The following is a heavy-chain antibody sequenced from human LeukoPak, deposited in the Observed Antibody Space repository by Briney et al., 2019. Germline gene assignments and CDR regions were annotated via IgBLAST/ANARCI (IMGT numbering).Heavy chain of an antibody. CDR3: ALNYYDSSGFYY. J-gene: IGHJ4*02. CDR2: ITAANGNT. CDR1: GCTFTSYA. V-gene: IGHV1-3*01. Sequence: ASVKVSCKASGCTFTSYALHWMRQAPGHRLEWMGWITAANGNTKCSQQFQDRVTITADESTSTAYMELSSLRSEDTAVYYCALNYYDSSGFYYWGQGTLVTVSS. D-gene: IGHD3-22*01.